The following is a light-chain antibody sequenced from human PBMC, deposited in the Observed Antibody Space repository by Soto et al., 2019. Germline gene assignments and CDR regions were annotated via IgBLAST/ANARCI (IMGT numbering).Light chain of an antibody. Sequence: QSALTQPASVSGSPGQSITISCTGTSSDVGDYNYVSWYQQHPGKAPKLMIYEVSNRPSGVSNRFSGSKSGNTASLTISGLQAEDEADYYCSSYTSSSTLSVFGTGTKVTVL. V-gene: IGLV2-14*01. J-gene: IGLJ1*01. CDR1: SSDVGDYNY. CDR2: EVS. CDR3: SSYTSSSTLSV.